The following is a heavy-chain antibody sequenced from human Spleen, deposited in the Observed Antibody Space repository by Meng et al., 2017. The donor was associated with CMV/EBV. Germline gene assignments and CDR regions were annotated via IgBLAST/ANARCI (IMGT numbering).Heavy chain of an antibody. V-gene: IGHV3-48*04. CDR3: ASYDFWTGFDY. J-gene: IGHJ4*02. CDR2: ISSSSSTI. D-gene: IGHD3-3*01. Sequence: GESLKISCAASGFTFSSYSMNWVRQAPGKGLEWVSYISSSSSTIYYADSVKGRFTISRDNAKNSLYLQMNSLRAEDTAVYYCASYDFWTGFDYWGQGTLVTV. CDR1: GFTFSSYS.